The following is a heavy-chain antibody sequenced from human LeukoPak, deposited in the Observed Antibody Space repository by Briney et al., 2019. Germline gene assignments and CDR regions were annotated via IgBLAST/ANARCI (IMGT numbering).Heavy chain of an antibody. V-gene: IGHV3-66*01. D-gene: IGHD5-18*01. J-gene: IGHJ3*02. CDR3: ARDSRGYNDAFDI. Sequence: GGSLRLSCAASGFTFSSYEMNWVRQAPGKGLEWVSVIYSGGSTYYADSVKGRFTISRDNSKNTLYLQMNSLRAEDTAVYYCARDSRGYNDAFDIWGQGTMVTVSS. CDR1: GFTFSSYE. CDR2: IYSGGST.